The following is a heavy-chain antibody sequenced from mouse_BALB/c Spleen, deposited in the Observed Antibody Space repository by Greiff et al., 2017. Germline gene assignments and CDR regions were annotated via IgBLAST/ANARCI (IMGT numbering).Heavy chain of an antibody. CDR2: IYPGSGST. Sequence: LQQPGSELVRPGASVKLSCKASGYTFTSYWMHWVKQRPGQGLEWIGNIYPGSGSTNYDEKFKSKATLTVDTSSSTAYMQLSSLTSEDSAVYYCTRSPPSYDAMDYWGQGTSVTVSS. CDR3: TRSPPSYDAMDY. V-gene: IGHV1S22*01. CDR1: GYTFTSYW. J-gene: IGHJ4*01.